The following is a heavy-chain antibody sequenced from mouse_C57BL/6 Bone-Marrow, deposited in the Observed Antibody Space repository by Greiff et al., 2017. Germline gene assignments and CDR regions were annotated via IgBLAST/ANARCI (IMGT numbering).Heavy chain of an antibody. J-gene: IGHJ4*01. CDR2: IDPSDSET. D-gene: IGHD2-1*01. CDR1: GYTFTSYW. CDR3: ARPGGNPYYYAMDY. V-gene: IGHV1-52*01. Sequence: VQLQQPGAELVRPGSSVKLSCKASGYTFTSYWMHWVKQRPIQGLEWIGNIDPSDSETHYNQKFKDKATLTVDKSSSTAYMQLSSLTSEDSAVYYCARPGGNPYYYAMDYWGQGTSVTVSS.